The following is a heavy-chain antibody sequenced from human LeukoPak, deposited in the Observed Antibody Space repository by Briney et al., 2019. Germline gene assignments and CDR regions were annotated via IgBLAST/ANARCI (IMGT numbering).Heavy chain of an antibody. CDR1: GGSISSSSYY. V-gene: IGHV4-39*07. D-gene: IGHD3-10*01. J-gene: IGHJ6*03. Sequence: SETLSLTCTVSGGSISSSSYYWGWIRQPPGKGLEWIGSIYYSGSTYYNPSLKSRVTISVDTSKNQFSLKLSSVTAADTAVYYCARAVEGSFGSYYYYMDVWGKGTTVTVSS. CDR2: IYYSGST. CDR3: ARAVEGSFGSYYYYMDV.